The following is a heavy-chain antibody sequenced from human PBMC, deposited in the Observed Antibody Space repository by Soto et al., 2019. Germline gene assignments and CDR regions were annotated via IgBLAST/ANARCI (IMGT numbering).Heavy chain of an antibody. V-gene: IGHV4-39*01. CDR1: GGTISTSSYY. J-gene: IGHJ4*02. D-gene: IGHD6-19*01. Sequence: PSETLSLTCIVSGGTISTSSYYWGWIRQPPGKGLEWIGTIYYTGSTYYNPSLESRVTMSEDSSKNQFSLKLGSVTAADTAVYYCASHPSSRGGWYAGSFYWGQGILVTVSS. CDR2: IYYTGST. CDR3: ASHPSSRGGWYAGSFY.